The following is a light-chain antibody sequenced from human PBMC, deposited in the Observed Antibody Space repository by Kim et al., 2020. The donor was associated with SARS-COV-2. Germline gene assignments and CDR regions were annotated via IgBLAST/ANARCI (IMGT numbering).Light chain of an antibody. CDR1: HIGSKS. Sequence: QRSMAWITCGGDHIGSKSEEGYQQKPGRAPVLVIYNDSDRPSGIPERFSGSNFGDTATLTISRVAAGDEADYYCQVWDSDSDHWVFGGGTQLTVL. V-gene: IGLV3-21*04. CDR2: NDS. J-gene: IGLJ7*01. CDR3: QVWDSDSDHWV.